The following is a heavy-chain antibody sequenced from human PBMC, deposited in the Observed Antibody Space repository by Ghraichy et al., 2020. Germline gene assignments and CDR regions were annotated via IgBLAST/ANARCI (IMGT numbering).Heavy chain of an antibody. Sequence: SETLSLTCAVSGGSISSSNWWSWVRQPPGKGLEWIGEIYHSGSTNYNPSLKSRVTISVDKSKNQFSLKLSSVTAADTAVYYCARDQVAVAGTSGFVPMNDAFDIWGQGTMVTVSS. V-gene: IGHV4-4*02. CDR1: GGSISSSNW. CDR2: IYHSGST. D-gene: IGHD6-19*01. J-gene: IGHJ3*02. CDR3: ARDQVAVAGTSGFVPMNDAFDI.